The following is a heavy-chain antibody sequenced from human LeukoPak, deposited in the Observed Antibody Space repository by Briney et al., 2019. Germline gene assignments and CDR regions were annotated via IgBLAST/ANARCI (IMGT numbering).Heavy chain of an antibody. V-gene: IGHV4-59*08. D-gene: IGHD3-3*01. Sequence: PGGSLRLSCAASGFTFSSYAMSWVRQPPGQGVEGVGYIDYSGSIYYNPSLKSRVTMSIDTSKNQFSLKLSSVTAADTAVYYCASGVLRFLEWLLPDSSGYYQHPYFDYWGQGTLVTVSS. CDR1: GFTFSSYA. CDR2: IDYSGSI. CDR3: ASGVLRFLEWLLPDSSGYYQHPYFDY. J-gene: IGHJ4*02.